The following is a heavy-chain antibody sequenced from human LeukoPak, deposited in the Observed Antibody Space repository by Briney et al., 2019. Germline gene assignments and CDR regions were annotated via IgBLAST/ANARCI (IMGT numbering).Heavy chain of an antibody. D-gene: IGHD5-12*01. CDR1: GGSISSSNW. CDR2: IYHSGST. V-gene: IGHV4-4*02. J-gene: IGHJ4*02. CDR3: ARARGYDKGPFDY. Sequence: PSGTLSLTCAVSGGSISSSNWWSWVRQPPGKGLEWIGEIYHSGSTNYNPSLKSRVTISVDKSKNQFSLKLSSVTAADTAVYYCARARGYDKGPFDYWGQGTLVTVSS.